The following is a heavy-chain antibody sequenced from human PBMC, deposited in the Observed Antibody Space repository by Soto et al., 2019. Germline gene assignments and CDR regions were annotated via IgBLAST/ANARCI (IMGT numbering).Heavy chain of an antibody. CDR2: ITTSSDV. CDR3: ATDYYFDTTARIGAFDI. CDR1: GGKFGRHS. J-gene: IGHJ3*02. Sequence: GGPIRLSWRAAGGKFGRHSMTWVSKKQGKGLEWVSSITTSSDVYYADSLKGRFTISRDNAKNSLYLQMNSLRAEDTAVYYCATDYYFDTTARIGAFDICGQATMVT. V-gene: IGHV3-21*01. D-gene: IGHD3-22*01.